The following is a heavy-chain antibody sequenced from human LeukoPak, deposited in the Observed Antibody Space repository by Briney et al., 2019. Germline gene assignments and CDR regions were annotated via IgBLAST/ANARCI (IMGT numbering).Heavy chain of an antibody. V-gene: IGHV1-2*06. Sequence: ASVKVSCKASGYTLTGYYMHWVRQAPGQGLEWMGRINPNSGGTNYAQKFQGRVTMTRDTSISTAYMELSRLRSDDTAVYYCARDYYDSSGYYRYYYYYYMDVWGKGTTVTVSS. CDR3: ARDYYDSSGYYRYYYYYYMDV. D-gene: IGHD3-22*01. CDR1: GYTLTGYY. CDR2: INPNSGGT. J-gene: IGHJ6*03.